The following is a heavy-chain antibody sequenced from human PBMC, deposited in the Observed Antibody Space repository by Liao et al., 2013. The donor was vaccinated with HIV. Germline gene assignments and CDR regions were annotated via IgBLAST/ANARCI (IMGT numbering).Heavy chain of an antibody. Sequence: QVQLQESGPGLLKPSETLSLTCSVSGGSISSYSWTWIRQPAGRGLEWIGRISSTGSTQFNPTLKSRVTMSIDTSKNQFSLQLSSVTAADTAVYYCARDENRGSEYWGQGTRVTVSS. D-gene: IGHD3-16*01. J-gene: IGHJ4*02. CDR2: ISSTGST. V-gene: IGHV4-4*07. CDR3: ARDENRGSEY. CDR1: GGSISSYS.